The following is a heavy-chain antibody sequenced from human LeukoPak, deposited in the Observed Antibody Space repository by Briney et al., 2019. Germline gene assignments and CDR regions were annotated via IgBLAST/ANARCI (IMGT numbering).Heavy chain of an antibody. V-gene: IGHV3-53*01. CDR2: IYSGGST. J-gene: IGHJ6*03. D-gene: IGHD3-10*01. CDR1: GFTVSSNY. Sequence: GGSLRLSCAASGFTVSSNYMSWVRQAPGKGLEWVSVIYSGGSTYYADSVKGRFTISRDNSKNTLYLQMNSLRAEDTAVYYCASGSGSYRTPYYYTDVWGTGTTVTVSS. CDR3: ASGSGSYRTPYYYTDV.